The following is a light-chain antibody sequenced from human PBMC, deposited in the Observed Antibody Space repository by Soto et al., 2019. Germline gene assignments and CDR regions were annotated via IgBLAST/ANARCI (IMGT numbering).Light chain of an antibody. V-gene: IGKV3-15*01. CDR1: QSVGSD. CDR3: QQYNNWPPYT. CDR2: GAS. J-gene: IGKJ2*01. Sequence: ESMLTQSPATLSVSPGERATLSCRASQSVGSDLAWYQQRPGQAPRLVIFGASTRATGIPARFSGSGSGTDVTLTISSLQSEDLAVYYCQQYNNWPPYTFGQGTKLEIK.